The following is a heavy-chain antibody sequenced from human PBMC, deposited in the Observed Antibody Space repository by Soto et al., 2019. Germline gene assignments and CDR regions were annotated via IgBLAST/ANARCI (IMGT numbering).Heavy chain of an antibody. CDR3: AHRTTAMTWWFAP. CDR1: GFSLTTSGVG. V-gene: IGHV2-5*02. J-gene: IGHJ5*02. D-gene: IGHD4-17*01. CDR2: IYWDDEK. Sequence: QITLKESGPTLVKPTQTLTLTCTVSGFSLTTSGVGVGWIRQPPGKALEWLALIYWDDEKRYSPSPKSRLTSTKDTSKSQVVLTRTNMYTADTATYFCAHRTTAMTWWFAPWGQGPLVTVSS.